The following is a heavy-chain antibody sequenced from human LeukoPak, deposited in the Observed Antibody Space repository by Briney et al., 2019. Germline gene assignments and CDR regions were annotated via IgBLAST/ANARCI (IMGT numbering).Heavy chain of an antibody. D-gene: IGHD3-22*01. CDR2: IIPIFGTA. V-gene: IGHV1-69*13. CDR1: GGTFSSYA. CDR3: ARDPTYYYDSSGSGLDV. Sequence: GASVKVSCKASGGTFSSYAISWVRQAPGQGLGWMGGIIPIFGTANYAQKFQGRVTITADESTSTAYMELSSLRSEDTAVYYCARDPTYYYDSSGSGLDVWGQGTTVIVSS. J-gene: IGHJ6*02.